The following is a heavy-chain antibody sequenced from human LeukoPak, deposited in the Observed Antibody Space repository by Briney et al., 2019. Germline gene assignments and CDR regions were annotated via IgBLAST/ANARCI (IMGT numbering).Heavy chain of an antibody. D-gene: IGHD4-23*01. CDR3: ARVGLYGGKLDY. CDR1: GASISSGSYY. CDR2: IYTSGNT. V-gene: IGHV4-61*02. J-gene: IGHJ4*02. Sequence: PSQTLSLTCTVSGASISSGSYYWSWIRQPAGKGLEWIGRIYTSGNTNYNPSLKSRVTTSLDTSKNQFSLNLSSVTAADTAVYYCARVGLYGGKLDYWGQGTLVTVSS.